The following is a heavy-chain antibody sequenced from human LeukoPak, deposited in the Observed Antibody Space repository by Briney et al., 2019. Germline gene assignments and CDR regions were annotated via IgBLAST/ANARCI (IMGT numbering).Heavy chain of an antibody. Sequence: SESLSLTCTVSGASISSGSYYWGWLRQPAGKGLEWIVRIYTSGRTNYNPTLKSRVTISVDTSENQFSLKLSSVTAADTAVYYSARTRYSGYDGVDFDYWGQGTLVTVSS. CDR2: IYTSGRT. D-gene: IGHD5-12*01. J-gene: IGHJ4*02. V-gene: IGHV4-61*02. CDR1: GASISSGSYY. CDR3: ARTRYSGYDGVDFDY.